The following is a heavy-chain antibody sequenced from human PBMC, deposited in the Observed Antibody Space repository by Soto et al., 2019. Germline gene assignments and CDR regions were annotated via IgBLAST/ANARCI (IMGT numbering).Heavy chain of an antibody. Sequence: PGGSLRLSCAAPGFTFSSYGMHWVRQAPGKGLEWVAVIWYDGSNKYYADSVKGRFTISRDNSKNTLYLQMNSLRAEDTAVYYCARSTSSWLGSPLDYWGQGXLVTVSS. J-gene: IGHJ4*02. V-gene: IGHV3-33*01. CDR2: IWYDGSNK. CDR1: GFTFSSYG. D-gene: IGHD6-13*01. CDR3: ARSTSSWLGSPLDY.